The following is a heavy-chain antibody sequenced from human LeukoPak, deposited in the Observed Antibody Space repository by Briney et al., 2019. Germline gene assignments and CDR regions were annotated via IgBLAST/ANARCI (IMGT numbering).Heavy chain of an antibody. J-gene: IGHJ4*02. D-gene: IGHD3-10*01. Sequence: GGSLRLSCAASGFTFSSYAMGWVRQAPGKGLEWVSAISGSGGSTYYADSVKGRFTISRDNSKNTLYLQMNSLRAEDTAVYYCAKDPSPYYYGSGSGMYYFDYWGQGTLVTVSS. V-gene: IGHV3-23*01. CDR2: ISGSGGST. CDR3: AKDPSPYYYGSGSGMYYFDY. CDR1: GFTFSSYA.